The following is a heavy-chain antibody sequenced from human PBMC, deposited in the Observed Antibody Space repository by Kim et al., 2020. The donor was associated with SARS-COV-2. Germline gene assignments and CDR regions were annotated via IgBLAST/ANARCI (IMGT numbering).Heavy chain of an antibody. V-gene: IGHV3-43*02. CDR1: GFNFAAYA. Sequence: GGSLRLSCAASGFNFAAYAMHWVRQVPGKGLEWVSLISENGFKTHYADSVKGRFTISRDNSKNSLYLQMNSLRIEDTALYYCARTLYTYTWDGTVYRGQGTLVTVSS. J-gene: IGHJ4*02. CDR3: ARTLYTYTWDGTVY. CDR2: ISENGFKT. D-gene: IGHD5-18*01.